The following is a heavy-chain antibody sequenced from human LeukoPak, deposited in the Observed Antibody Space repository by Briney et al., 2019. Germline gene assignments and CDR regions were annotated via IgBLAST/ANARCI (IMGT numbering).Heavy chain of an antibody. CDR2: IYSGGST. J-gene: IGHJ4*02. Sequence: GGSLRLPCAASGFTVSSNYMSWVRQAPGKGLEWVSVIYSGGSTYYADSVKGRFTISRDNSKNTLYLQMNSLRAEDTAVYYCASHYYGSGSYYYYFDYWGQGTLVTVSS. CDR3: ASHYYGSGSYYYYFDY. CDR1: GFTVSSNY. V-gene: IGHV3-53*01. D-gene: IGHD3-10*01.